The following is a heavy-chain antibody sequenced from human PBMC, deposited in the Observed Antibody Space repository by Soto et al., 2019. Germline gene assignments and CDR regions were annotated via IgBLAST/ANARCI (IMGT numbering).Heavy chain of an antibody. CDR3: AREENWNDVRSFDF. D-gene: IGHD1-1*01. J-gene: IGHJ4*02. CDR1: GYTFNDYQ. Sequence: QVQLVQSGAEVKKPGASVKVSCKASGYTFNDYQIHWVRQAPGQGLEWMGWIAPNSGGTKSAQKFQGRITMTRDTSISTAYMEVNRLTSDDTAAYYCAREENWNDVRSFDFWGQGTLVTVSS. CDR2: IAPNSGGT. V-gene: IGHV1-2*02.